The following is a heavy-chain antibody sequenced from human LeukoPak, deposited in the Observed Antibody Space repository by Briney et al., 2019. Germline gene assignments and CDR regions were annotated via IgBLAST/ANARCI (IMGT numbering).Heavy chain of an antibody. J-gene: IGHJ4*02. CDR2: ISYDGSNK. CDR3: ARIGANYYGSGSYLDY. CDR1: GFTFSSYA. Sequence: GGSLRLSCAASGFTFSSYAMHWVRQAPGKGLEWVAVISYDGSNKYYADSVKGRFTISRGNSKNTLYLQMNSLRAEDTAVYYCARIGANYYGSGSYLDYWGQGTLVTVSS. V-gene: IGHV3-30-3*01. D-gene: IGHD3-10*01.